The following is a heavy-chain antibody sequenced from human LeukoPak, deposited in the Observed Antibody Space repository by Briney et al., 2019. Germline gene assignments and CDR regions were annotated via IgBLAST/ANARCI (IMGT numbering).Heavy chain of an antibody. CDR2: IYSGGST. D-gene: IGHD3-10*01. V-gene: IGHV3-66*01. CDR3: ARTEALLWFGAGYYFDY. Sequence: PGGSLRLSCAASGFTVSSNYMSWVRQAPGKGLEWVSVIYSGGSTYYADFVKGRFTISRDNSKNTLYLQMNSLRAEDTAVYYCARTEALLWFGAGYYFDYWGQGTLVTVSS. J-gene: IGHJ4*02. CDR1: GFTVSSNY.